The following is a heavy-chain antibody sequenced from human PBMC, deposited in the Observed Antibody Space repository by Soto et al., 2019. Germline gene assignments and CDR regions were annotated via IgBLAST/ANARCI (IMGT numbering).Heavy chain of an antibody. V-gene: IGHV1-69*06. CDR3: ARSKPCRGCYYYGMDV. J-gene: IGHJ6*02. D-gene: IGHD3-10*01. CDR2: IIPIFGTA. CDR1: GGTFSSYA. Sequence: SVKVSCKAAGGTFSSYAISWVRQAPGQGLEWMGGIIPIFGTANYAQKFQGRVTITADKSTSTAYMELSSLRSEDTAVYYCARSKPCRGCYYYGMDVWGQGTTVTVSS.